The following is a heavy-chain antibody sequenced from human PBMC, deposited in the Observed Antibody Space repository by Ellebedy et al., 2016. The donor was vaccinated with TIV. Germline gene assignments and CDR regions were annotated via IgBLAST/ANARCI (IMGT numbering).Heavy chain of an antibody. CDR3: ARTRRRDGYNDDALDI. CDR1: SYTFTSNG. V-gene: IGHV1-69*11. J-gene: IGHJ3*02. Sequence: SVKVSXKASSYTFTSNGIIWVRQAPGEGLEWMGKIVPVLGTSNYAQKFQGRVTITADESTTTAYMELSNLRSEDTALYFCARTRRRDGYNDDALDIWGQGTMVTVSS. CDR2: IVPVLGTS. D-gene: IGHD5-24*01.